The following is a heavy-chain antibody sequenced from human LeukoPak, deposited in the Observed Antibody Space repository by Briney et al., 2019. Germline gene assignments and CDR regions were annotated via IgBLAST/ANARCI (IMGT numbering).Heavy chain of an antibody. J-gene: IGHJ4*02. Sequence: GGSLRLSCAASGFAFSSYATHWVRQAPGKGLEWVAIISYDGITESYSDSVKGRFTISRDNFKNTLYLQMNSLRGEDTAVYYCAKFGRGTSPVHWGQGTLVTVSS. D-gene: IGHD3-16*01. CDR1: GFAFSSYA. CDR3: AKFGRGTSPVH. CDR2: ISYDGITE. V-gene: IGHV3-30*04.